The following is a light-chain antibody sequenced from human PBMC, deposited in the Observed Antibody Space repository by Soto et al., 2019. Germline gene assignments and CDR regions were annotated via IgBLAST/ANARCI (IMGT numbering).Light chain of an antibody. CDR1: QSISSY. Sequence: DIQMTQSPSSLSASVGDRVTITCRASQSISSYLNWYQQKPGKAHKLLIYAAYSLQSGVPSRFSGSGSGTDFTLTIRSLQPEDIATYYCQQFDNLPITFGQGTRLEIK. CDR2: AAY. CDR3: QQFDNLPIT. J-gene: IGKJ5*01. V-gene: IGKV1-39*01.